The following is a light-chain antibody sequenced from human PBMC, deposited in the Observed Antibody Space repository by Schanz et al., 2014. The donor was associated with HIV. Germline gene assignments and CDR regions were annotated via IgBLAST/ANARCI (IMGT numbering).Light chain of an antibody. CDR3: QQYGSSPRYT. CDR1: QSVSSN. V-gene: IGKV3-20*01. CDR2: GAS. J-gene: IGKJ2*01. Sequence: EIVLTQSPGTLSFSPGERATLSCRASQSVSSNLAWYQQKPGQAPRLLIYGASSRATGTPDRVSGSGSGTDFTLTISRLEPEDCAVYYCQQYGSSPRYTFGQGTKLEIK.